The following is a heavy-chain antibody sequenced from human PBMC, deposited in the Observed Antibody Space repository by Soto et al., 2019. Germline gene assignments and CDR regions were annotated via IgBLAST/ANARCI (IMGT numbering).Heavy chain of an antibody. D-gene: IGHD3-22*01. J-gene: IGHJ4*02. CDR3: AREDSSGYYATSPFDY. CDR1: GGTFSSYA. CDR2: IIPIFGTA. Sequence: GASVKVSCKASGGTFSSYAISWVRQAPGQGLEWMGGIIPIFGTANYAQKFQGRVTITADESTSTAYMELSSLRSEDTAVYYCAREDSSGYYATSPFDYWGQGTLVTDSS. V-gene: IGHV1-69*13.